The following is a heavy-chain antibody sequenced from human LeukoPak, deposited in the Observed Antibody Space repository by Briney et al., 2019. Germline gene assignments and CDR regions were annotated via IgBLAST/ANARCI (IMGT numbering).Heavy chain of an antibody. CDR2: ISGSGGST. D-gene: IGHD6-19*01. CDR3: AKWIISSGWYGV. CDR1: GFTFSSYA. J-gene: IGHJ4*02. Sequence: GGSLRLSCAASGFTFSSYAMSWVRQAPGKGLEWVSAISGSGGSTYYADSVKGRFTISRDNSKNTLYLQMNSLRAGDTAVYYCAKWIISSGWYGVWGQGTLDTVSS. V-gene: IGHV3-23*01.